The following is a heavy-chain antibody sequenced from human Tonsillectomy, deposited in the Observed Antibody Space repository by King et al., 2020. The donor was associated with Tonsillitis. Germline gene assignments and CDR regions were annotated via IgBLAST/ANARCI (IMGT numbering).Heavy chain of an antibody. CDR1: GFTFSSYS. D-gene: IGHD3-10*01. CDR3: ARDRVTMFRGVIINWFDP. CDR2: ISSSSSYI. J-gene: IGHJ5*02. Sequence: VQLVESGGGLVKPGGSLRLSCAASGFTFSSYSMNWVRQAPGKGLEWVSSISSSSSYIYYADSVKGRFTISRDNAKNSLYLQMNSLRAEDTAVYYCARDRVTMFRGVIINWFDPWGQGTLVTVSS. V-gene: IGHV3-21*01.